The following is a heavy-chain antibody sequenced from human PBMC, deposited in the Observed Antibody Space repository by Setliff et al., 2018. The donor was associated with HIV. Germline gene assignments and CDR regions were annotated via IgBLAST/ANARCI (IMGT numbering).Heavy chain of an antibody. Sequence: ASVKVSCKASGYTFTSYYMHWVRQAPGQGLEWMGIINPSSGSTTYAQKSQGRVTMTRDTSTSTVYMELGSLRSEDTAVYYCARDPAPSSSASYFQHWGQGTPVTVSS. V-gene: IGHV1-46*01. CDR3: ARDPAPSSSASYFQH. J-gene: IGHJ1*01. CDR2: INPSSGST. D-gene: IGHD6-6*01. CDR1: GYTFTSYY.